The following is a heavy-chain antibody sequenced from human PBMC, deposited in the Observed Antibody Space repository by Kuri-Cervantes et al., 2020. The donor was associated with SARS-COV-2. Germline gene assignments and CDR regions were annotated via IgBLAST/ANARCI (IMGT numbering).Heavy chain of an antibody. Sequence: AAVKVSCKPSGYTFIPYGISWVRQAPGQGLEWLGWISVWNRNTDYAQKVQGRVTMTTDTSTSTAYMELRSLRSDDTAVYFCARGYYSHFDYWGQGTLVTVSS. CDR2: ISVWNRNT. V-gene: IGHV1-18*04. J-gene: IGHJ4*02. D-gene: IGHD1-26*01. CDR3: ARGYYSHFDY. CDR1: GYTFIPYG.